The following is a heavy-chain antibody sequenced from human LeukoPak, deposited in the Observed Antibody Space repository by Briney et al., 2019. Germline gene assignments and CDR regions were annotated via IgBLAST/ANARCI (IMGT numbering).Heavy chain of an antibody. J-gene: IGHJ2*01. D-gene: IGHD6-13*01. CDR1: GGSISSSSYY. CDR3: ARVSSSWYQDWYFDL. V-gene: IGHV4-39*07. Sequence: SETLSLTCTVSGGSISSSSYYWGWIRQPPGKGLEWIGSIYYSGSAYYNPSLKSRVTISVDTSKNQFSLKLSSVTAADTAVYYCARVSSSWYQDWYFDLWGRGTLVTVSS. CDR2: IYYSGSA.